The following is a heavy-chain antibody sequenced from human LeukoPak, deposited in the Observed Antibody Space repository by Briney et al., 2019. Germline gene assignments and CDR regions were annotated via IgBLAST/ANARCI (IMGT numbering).Heavy chain of an antibody. CDR2: IYYSGST. V-gene: IGHV4-39*01. D-gene: IGHD2-15*01. J-gene: IGHJ5*02. Sequence: SETLSLTCTVSGGSISSSSYYWGWIRQPPGKGLEWIGSIYYSGSTYYNPSLKSRVTISVDTSKNQFSLKLSSVTAADTAVYYCARHGGRGGRGNWFDPWGQGTLVTVSS. CDR1: GGSISSSSYY. CDR3: ARHGGRGGRGNWFDP.